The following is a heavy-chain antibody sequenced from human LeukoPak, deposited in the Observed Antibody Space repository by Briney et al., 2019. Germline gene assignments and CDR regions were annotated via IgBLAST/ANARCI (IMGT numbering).Heavy chain of an antibody. Sequence: SETLSLTCTVSGGSISSYYWSWIRQPAGKGLEWIGRIYTSGSTNYNPSLKSRVTMSVDTSKNQFSLKLSSVTAADTAVYYCARKLSLIVPAAPSYSRGGYFQHWGQGTLVTVSS. D-gene: IGHD2-2*01. CDR3: ARKLSLIVPAAPSYSRGGYFQH. CDR2: IYTSGST. J-gene: IGHJ1*01. CDR1: GGSISSYY. V-gene: IGHV4-4*07.